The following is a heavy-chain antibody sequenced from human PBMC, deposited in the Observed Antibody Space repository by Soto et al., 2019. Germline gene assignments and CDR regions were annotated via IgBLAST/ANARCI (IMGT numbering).Heavy chain of an antibody. J-gene: IGHJ5*02. Sequence: SETLSLTCTVSGGSVSSGSYYWSWIRQPPGKGLEWIGYIYYSGSTNYNPSLKSRVTISVDMSKNQFSLKLSSVTASDTAVYYFVWFYCSGGSCYSARSDNWFDPWGQGTLVTVSS. CDR3: VWFYCSGGSCYSARSDNWFDP. D-gene: IGHD2-15*01. CDR2: IYYSGST. V-gene: IGHV4-61*01. CDR1: GGSVSSGSYY.